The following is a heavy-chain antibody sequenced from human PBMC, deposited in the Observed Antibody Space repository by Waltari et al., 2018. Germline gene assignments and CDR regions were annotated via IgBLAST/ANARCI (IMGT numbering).Heavy chain of an antibody. CDR3: AKDLGNYYGSGSYYTAEYYFDY. J-gene: IGHJ4*02. D-gene: IGHD3-10*01. V-gene: IGHV3-23*01. CDR1: GFTFSSYA. Sequence: EVQLLESGGGLVQPGGSLRLSCAASGFTFSSYAMSWVRQATGKGLEWVSAISGSGGSTYYADSVKGRFTISRDNSKNPLYLQMNSLRAEDTAVYYCAKDLGNYYGSGSYYTAEYYFDYWGQGTLVTVSS. CDR2: ISGSGGST.